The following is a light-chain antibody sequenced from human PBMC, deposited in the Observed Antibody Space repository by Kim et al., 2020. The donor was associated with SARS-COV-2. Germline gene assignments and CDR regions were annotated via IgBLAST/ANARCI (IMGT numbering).Light chain of an antibody. Sequence: DIQMTQSPSTVYASVGDRVTITCRASQSVSSCLAWYQQKPGKAPKVLIYKASSLESGVPSRFSGSGSGTEFTLTISSLQPDDFAQVSCQQFDTYPGTLGNGTKVDI. CDR1: QSVSSC. CDR3: QQFDTYPGT. CDR2: KAS. V-gene: IGKV1-5*03. J-gene: IGKJ1*01.